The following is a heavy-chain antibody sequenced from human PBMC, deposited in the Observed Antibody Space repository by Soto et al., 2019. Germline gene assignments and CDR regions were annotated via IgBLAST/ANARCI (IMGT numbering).Heavy chain of an antibody. CDR3: ARGPSSLTRFDY. CDR1: GFTFSSYA. V-gene: IGHV3-30*04. CDR2: ISYDGRNK. J-gene: IGHJ4*02. D-gene: IGHD2-2*01. Sequence: QVQLVESGGGVVQPGRSLRLSCAASGFTFSSYAIHWVRQAPGKGLEWVAVISYDGRNKYYADSVKGRFTISRDNSKNTLYLQMNSLRVEDTAVYYCARGPSSLTRFDYWGQGTLVTVSS.